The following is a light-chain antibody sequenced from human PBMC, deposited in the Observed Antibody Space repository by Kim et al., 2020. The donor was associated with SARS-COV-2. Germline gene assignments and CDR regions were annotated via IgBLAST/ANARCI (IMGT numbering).Light chain of an antibody. CDR3: QAWDTNTLV. CDR2: HDD. J-gene: IGLJ3*02. V-gene: IGLV3-1*01. CDR1: NLEETF. Sequence: GATGQTASITCSGHNLEETFVSWYMQRPGQSPLLVMYHDDKRPAGISERISGSNTGTTATLTISGTQAMDEADYFCQAWDTNTLVFGGGTQLTVL.